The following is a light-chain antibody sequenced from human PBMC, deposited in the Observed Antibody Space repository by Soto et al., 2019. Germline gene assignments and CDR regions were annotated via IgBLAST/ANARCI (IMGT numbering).Light chain of an antibody. J-gene: IGKJ1*01. CDR2: ETS. Sequence: EIVLTQSPGTLSLSPGERATLSCRASQSVNSNYLAWYQQKPGQAPRLLMYETSTRATGIPDRFSGSGSGTDFTLTISRLEPEDFAVYFCQQFDTSPLWTFGQGTKVEMK. CDR3: QQFDTSPLWT. CDR1: QSVNSNY. V-gene: IGKV3-20*01.